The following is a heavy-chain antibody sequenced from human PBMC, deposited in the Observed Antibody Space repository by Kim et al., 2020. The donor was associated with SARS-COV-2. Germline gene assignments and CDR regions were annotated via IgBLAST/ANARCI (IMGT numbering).Heavy chain of an antibody. D-gene: IGHD3-10*01. Sequence: QRCQGRVAITADESTSTAYMELSSLRSEDTAVYYCASQARYYGSGTDFDYWGQGTLVTVSS. CDR3: ASQARYYGSGTDFDY. J-gene: IGHJ4*02. V-gene: IGHV1-69*01.